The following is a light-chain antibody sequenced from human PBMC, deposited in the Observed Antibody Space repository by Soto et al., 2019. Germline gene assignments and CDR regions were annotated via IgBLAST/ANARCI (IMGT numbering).Light chain of an antibody. V-gene: IGLV8-61*01. CDR3: MLYMGGGLVV. Sequence: QTVVTQEPSFSVXPGGTVTLTCGXTSXSVSTTYYPSWYQQTPGQAPRTLIYSTNIRSSGVPDRFSGSILGNKAALTITGAQADDESDYHCMLYMGGGLVVFGGGTKLTVL. J-gene: IGLJ2*01. CDR1: SXSVSTTYY. CDR2: STN.